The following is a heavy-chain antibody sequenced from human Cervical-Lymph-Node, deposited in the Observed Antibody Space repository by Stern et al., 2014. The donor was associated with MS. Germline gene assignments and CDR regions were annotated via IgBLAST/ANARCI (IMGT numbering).Heavy chain of an antibody. J-gene: IGHJ4*02. CDR1: GDSVSSNSAA. D-gene: IGHD3-10*01. CDR3: ARDLGLWFGEPPFYFDY. Sequence: QVQLQQSGPGLVKPSQTLSLTCAISGDSVSSNSAAWNWIRQSPSRGLEWLGRTYSRSKWYNDYAVSVKSRITITPDTSKNQFSLQLNSVTPEDTAVYYCARDLGLWFGEPPFYFDYWGQGTLVTVSS. V-gene: IGHV6-1*01. CDR2: TYSRSKWYN.